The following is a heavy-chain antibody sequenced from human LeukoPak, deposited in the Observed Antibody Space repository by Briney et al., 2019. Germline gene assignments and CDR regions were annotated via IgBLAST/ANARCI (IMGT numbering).Heavy chain of an antibody. V-gene: IGHV4-39*01. Sequence: KPSETLSLTCTVSGGSISSSNYWGWIRQPPGKGLEWIGSIYYSGSTDYNPSLKSRVTISVDTSKNQFSLKLSSVTAADTAVYYCARQVLPYGLDVWGQGTTVTVSS. CDR3: ARQVLPYGLDV. CDR2: IYYSGST. CDR1: GGSISSSNY. J-gene: IGHJ6*02. D-gene: IGHD2-15*01.